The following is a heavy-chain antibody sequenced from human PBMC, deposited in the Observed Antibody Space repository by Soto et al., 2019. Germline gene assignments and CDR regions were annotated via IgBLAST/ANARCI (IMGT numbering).Heavy chain of an antibody. CDR3: XXGSAPQA. CDR2: VYYSVST. J-gene: IGHJ5*02. Sequence: QLQMQESGPGLVKPSETLSLTCTVSGDSISSRNYYWGXIRQPPGKGLEWIGSVYYSVSTYYNPXLXXXVXXXXXXXXXXXXXXXXXXXXXXXXXXXXXXGSAPQAWGQGTLVTVSS. CDR1: GDSISSRNYY. V-gene: IGHV4-39*01.